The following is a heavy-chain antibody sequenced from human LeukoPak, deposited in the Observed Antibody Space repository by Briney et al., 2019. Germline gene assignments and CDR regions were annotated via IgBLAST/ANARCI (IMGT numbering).Heavy chain of an antibody. V-gene: IGHV3-23*03. J-gene: IGHJ3*02. CDR2: IYSGGNT. CDR3: ARMSRDGIDI. Sequence: GGSLRLSCAASGFTFSSYAMTWVRQAPGKGLEWVSVIYSGGNTYYADSVKGRFTISRDNSKNTLYLQMSSLRAEDTAVYYCARMSRDGIDIWGQGTLVTVSS. CDR1: GFTFSSYA.